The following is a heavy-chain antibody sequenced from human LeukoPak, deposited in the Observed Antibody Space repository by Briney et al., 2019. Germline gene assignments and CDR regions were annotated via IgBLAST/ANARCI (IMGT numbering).Heavy chain of an antibody. CDR2: IDHGGST. CDR1: GFTFTNYA. CDR3: ARDTRSGGSHCKDY. V-gene: IGHV4-34*01. Sequence: GSLRLSCAASGFTFTNYAMNWVRQPPGKGLEWVGEIDHGGSTNYNPSLKSRVTISVDTSKNQFSLKVTSVTAADTAVYYCARDTRSGGSHCKDYWGQGTLVTVSS. J-gene: IGHJ4*02. D-gene: IGHD2-15*01.